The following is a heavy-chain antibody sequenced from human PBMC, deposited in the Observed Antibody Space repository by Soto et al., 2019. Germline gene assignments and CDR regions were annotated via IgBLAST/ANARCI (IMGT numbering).Heavy chain of an antibody. CDR3: ARGPVIVPTTLWNWFES. CDR1: GGTFSNYA. D-gene: IGHD1-26*01. J-gene: IGHJ5*01. V-gene: IGHV1-69*06. Sequence: QVQLVQSGAEVKKPGSSVKVSCKASGGTFSNYAISWVRQAPGQGLEWMGGIIPVIGTSNDAQKFRGRVTFTADKSTTTAYMELSSLTSEDTAVYFFARGPVIVPTTLWNWFESWGQGTLVTVSS. CDR2: IIPVIGTS.